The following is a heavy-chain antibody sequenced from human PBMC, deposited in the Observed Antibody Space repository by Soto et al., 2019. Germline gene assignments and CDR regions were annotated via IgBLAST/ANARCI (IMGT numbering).Heavy chain of an antibody. Sequence: PGGSLRLSCAASGFTFSSYAMSWVRQAPGQGLEWVSVLSGSGSSTYYAASVKGRFTISRDNSKKTLYVQMNSLRAEDTAVYYCAKMSDFWSGSPTYHFDYWGQGTQVTVSS. CDR2: LSGSGSST. D-gene: IGHD3-3*01. CDR3: AKMSDFWSGSPTYHFDY. CDR1: GFTFSSYA. V-gene: IGHV3-23*01. J-gene: IGHJ4*02.